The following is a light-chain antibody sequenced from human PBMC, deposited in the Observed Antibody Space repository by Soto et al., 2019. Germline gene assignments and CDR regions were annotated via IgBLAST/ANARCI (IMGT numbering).Light chain of an antibody. CDR3: QHTNIFPLS. J-gene: IGKJ4*01. CDR1: QGINIW. Sequence: DIQMTQSPSSVAASAGDRVTITCWASQGINIWLAWYQQKPGKAPKLLIYAASSLQRGVPSRFSGSRSGTDFTPSINSLQTEDFATDYCQHTNIFPLSVGGGTKVEIK. CDR2: AAS. V-gene: IGKV1-12*01.